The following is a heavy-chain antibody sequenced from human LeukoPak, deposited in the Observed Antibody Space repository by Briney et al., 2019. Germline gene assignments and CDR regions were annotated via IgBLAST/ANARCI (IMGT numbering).Heavy chain of an antibody. CDR3: ARGVGSPGQIDY. D-gene: IGHD2-15*01. CDR1: GFTFSSYS. V-gene: IGHV3-21*01. J-gene: IGHJ4*02. Sequence: PGGSLRLSCAASGFTFSSYSMNWVRQAPGKGLEWVSSISSSSSYIYYADSVKGRFTISRDNAKNSLYLQMNSLRAEDTAVYYCARGVGSPGQIDYWGQGTLVTVSS. CDR2: ISSSSSYI.